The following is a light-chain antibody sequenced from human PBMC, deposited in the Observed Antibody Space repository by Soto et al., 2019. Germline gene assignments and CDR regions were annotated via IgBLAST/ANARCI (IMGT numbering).Light chain of an antibody. CDR2: EAN. Sequence: QSALTQPASVFGSPGQSITISCTGTSSDLGTYNLVSWYQHHPGKAPKLMIYEANKRPSGVSNRFSGSKSGNTASLTISGLQAEDEADYYCCSYAGSSTYVFGTGTKVTVL. J-gene: IGLJ1*01. V-gene: IGLV2-23*01. CDR1: SSDLGTYNL. CDR3: CSYAGSSTYV.